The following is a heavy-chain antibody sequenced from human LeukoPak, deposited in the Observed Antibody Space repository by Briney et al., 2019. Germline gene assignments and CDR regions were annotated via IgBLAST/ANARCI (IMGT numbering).Heavy chain of an antibody. Sequence: SETLSLTCTVSGGSISSYYWCWIRQSPGQGLEWIGYIYYSGSTNYNPSLKSRLTISVDTSKNQFSLRLSSVTAADTAVYYCARTVSGDYYGMDVWGQGTTVTVPS. CDR3: ARTVSGDYYGMDV. CDR2: IYYSGST. V-gene: IGHV4-59*08. J-gene: IGHJ6*02. CDR1: GGSISSYY. D-gene: IGHD1-26*01.